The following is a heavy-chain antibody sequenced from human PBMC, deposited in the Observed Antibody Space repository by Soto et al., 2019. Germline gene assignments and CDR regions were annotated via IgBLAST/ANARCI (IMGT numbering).Heavy chain of an antibody. V-gene: IGHV3-64D*08. D-gene: IGHD3-3*01. CDR3: VSLRTIFGVVTPGESWFDP. CDR2: ISSNGGST. CDR1: GFTFSSYA. J-gene: IGHJ5*02. Sequence: GGSLRLSCSASGFTFSSYAMHWVRQAPGKGLEYVSAISSNGGSTYYADSVKGRFTISRDNSKNTLYLQMSSLRAEDTAVYYCVSLRTIFGVVTPGESWFDPWGQGTLVTVSS.